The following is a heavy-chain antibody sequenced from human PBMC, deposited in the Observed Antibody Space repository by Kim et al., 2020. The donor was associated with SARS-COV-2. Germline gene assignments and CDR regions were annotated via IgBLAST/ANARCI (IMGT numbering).Heavy chain of an antibody. J-gene: IGHJ4*02. CDR1: GDSVSSNSAA. CDR3: ARVKSYYYDSSGYPLPGYFDY. Sequence: SQTLSLTCAISGDSVSSNSAAWNWIRQSQSRGLEWLGRTYYRSKWYNDYAVSVKSRITINPDTSKNQFSLQLNSVTPEDTAVYYCARVKSYYYDSSGYPLPGYFDYWGQGTLVTVSS. D-gene: IGHD3-22*01. V-gene: IGHV6-1*01. CDR2: TYYRSKWYN.